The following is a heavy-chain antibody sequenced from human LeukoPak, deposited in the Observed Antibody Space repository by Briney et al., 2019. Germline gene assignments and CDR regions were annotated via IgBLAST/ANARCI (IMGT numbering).Heavy chain of an antibody. J-gene: IGHJ3*02. V-gene: IGHV3-23*01. CDR2: ISGSGDTT. CDR1: GLTFRSSA. D-gene: IGHD1-26*01. CDR3: AKDLWERSI. Sequence: GGSLRLSCAASGLTFRSSAMSWLRQAPGKGLEWVSTISGSGDTTYYADSVKGRFTISRDSSKNTLYLQVNSLRTEDTAVYYCAKDLWERSIWGQGTIVTVSS.